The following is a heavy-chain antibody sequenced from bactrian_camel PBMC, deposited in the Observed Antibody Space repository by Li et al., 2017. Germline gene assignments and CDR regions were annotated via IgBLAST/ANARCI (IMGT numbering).Heavy chain of an antibody. J-gene: IGHJ6*01. D-gene: IGHD6*01. V-gene: IGHV3S25*01. CDR3: ATSYGGSWAVACDGY. CDR1: GHIDSSYC. CDR2: FYSGGGGST. Sequence: QVQLVESGGGSVQEGGSLTLSCTPSGHIDSSYCMGWYRQAPGKEREGVAFFYSGGGGSTDYADSVKGRFTISQDNAKNTVYLQMNSLKPEDTAMYYCATSYGGSWAVACDGYWGQGTQVTVS.